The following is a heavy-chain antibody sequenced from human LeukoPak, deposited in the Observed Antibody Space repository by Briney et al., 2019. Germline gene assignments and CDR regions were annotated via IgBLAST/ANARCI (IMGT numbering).Heavy chain of an antibody. CDR3: ARGYSINSH. D-gene: IGHD6-13*01. J-gene: IGHJ4*02. CDR2: INDGGST. Sequence: SETLSLTCAVYGGSFTKHQWSWIRQPPGKELEWIGAINDGGSTNYNPSLKSRVTISVDTSKNQFSLKLSSVTAADTAVYYCARGYSINSHWGQGTLVTVSS. V-gene: IGHV4-34*01. CDR1: GGSFTKHQ.